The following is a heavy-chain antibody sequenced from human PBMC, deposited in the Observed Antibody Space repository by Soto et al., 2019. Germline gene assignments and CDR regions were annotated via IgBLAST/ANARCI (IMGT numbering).Heavy chain of an antibody. J-gene: IGHJ4*02. CDR1: GYTFTSYY. D-gene: IGHD3-10*01. V-gene: IGHV1-46*03. CDR2: INPSGGST. CDR3: ARRITMVRGVTKIYYFDY. Sequence: GASVKVSCKASGYTFTSYYMHWVRQAPGQGLEWMGIINPSGGSTSYAQKFQGRVTMTRDTSTSTVYMELSSLRSEDTAVYYCARRITMVRGVTKIYYFDYWGQGTLVTVSS.